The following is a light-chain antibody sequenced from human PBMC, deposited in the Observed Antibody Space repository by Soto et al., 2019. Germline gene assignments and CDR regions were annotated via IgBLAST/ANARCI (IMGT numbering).Light chain of an antibody. CDR1: QSVSSSY. CDR3: QQYGSSPLT. Sequence: EIVLTQSPGTVSLSPGERATLSCRASQSVSSSYLAWYQQKPGQAPRLLIYGASSRATGIPDRFSGSGSGTDFILTISRLEPEDFAVYYCQQYGSSPLTFGGGTKVEIK. V-gene: IGKV3-20*01. CDR2: GAS. J-gene: IGKJ4*01.